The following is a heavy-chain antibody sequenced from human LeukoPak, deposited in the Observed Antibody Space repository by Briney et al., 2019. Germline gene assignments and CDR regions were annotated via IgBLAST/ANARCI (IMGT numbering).Heavy chain of an antibody. CDR2: IIAYNGNT. J-gene: IGHJ4*02. CDR1: GYTFTSYG. D-gene: IGHD4-11*01. V-gene: IGHV1-18*01. Sequence: ASVKVSCKASGYTFTSYGISWVRQAPGQGLEWMGWIIAYNGNTNYAQKLQGRVTMTRDTSISTAYMELSRLRSDDTAVYYCARDGLGMTTVTFDYWGQGTLVTVSS. CDR3: ARDGLGMTTVTFDY.